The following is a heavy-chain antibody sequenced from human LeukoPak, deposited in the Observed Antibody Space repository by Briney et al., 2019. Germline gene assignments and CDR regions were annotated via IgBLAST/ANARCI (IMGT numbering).Heavy chain of an antibody. D-gene: IGHD3-10*01. V-gene: IGHV4-61*01. Sequence: SETLSLTCTVSGGSVSSGSYYWSWIRQPPGKGLEWIGYIYYSGNTNYNPSLKSRVTISVDTSKNQFSLKLSSVTAADAAVYYCAREGLATMIRGVIPYWGQGTLVTVSS. CDR1: GGSVSSGSYY. J-gene: IGHJ4*02. CDR3: AREGLATMIRGVIPY. CDR2: IYYSGNT.